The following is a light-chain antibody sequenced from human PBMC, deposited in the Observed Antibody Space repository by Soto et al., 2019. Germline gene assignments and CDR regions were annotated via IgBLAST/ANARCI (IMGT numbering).Light chain of an antibody. CDR1: QSVSSSY. V-gene: IGKV3-20*01. J-gene: IGKJ5*01. CDR2: DAS. Sequence: EIVMTQSPGTLSLSPGGRATLSCRASQSVSSSYLAWFQQKPGQAPRLLIYDASSRAAGIPDRFSGSGSGTDFTLIISRLEPEDFAVYYCQQYGRSPFTFGQGTRLEIK. CDR3: QQYGRSPFT.